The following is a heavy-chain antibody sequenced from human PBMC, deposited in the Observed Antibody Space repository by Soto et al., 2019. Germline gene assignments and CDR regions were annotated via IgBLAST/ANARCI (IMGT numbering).Heavy chain of an antibody. CDR3: ARDSGPAGGGACDI. J-gene: IGHJ3*02. D-gene: IGHD6-25*01. CDR1: GFTFSTHA. V-gene: IGHV3-23*01. Sequence: EVQLLESGGGLVQPGGSLRLSCAASGFTFSTHAMIWVRQAPGKGLNWFSTVDVGGGSTYYTDSVKGRFTVSRDNSKNTGYLQLNTLRAEDTAIYFCARDSGPAGGGACDIWGQGTMVTVSS. CDR2: VDVGGGST.